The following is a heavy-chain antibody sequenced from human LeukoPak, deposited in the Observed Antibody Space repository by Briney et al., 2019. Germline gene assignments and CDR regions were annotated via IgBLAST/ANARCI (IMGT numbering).Heavy chain of an antibody. CDR3: AKESPYAVGGTGRVYYFDS. J-gene: IGHJ4*02. V-gene: IGHV3-23*01. D-gene: IGHD1-26*01. CDR1: GFTFSSFA. Sequence: GGSLRLSCTASGFTFSSFAISWVRQAPGKGPEWVSAISNSGRTYYTDSVKGRFTISRDNSKNTVHLQMNSLGVEDTAVYYCAKESPYAVGGTGRVYYFDSWGQGALVTLSS. CDR2: ISNSGRT.